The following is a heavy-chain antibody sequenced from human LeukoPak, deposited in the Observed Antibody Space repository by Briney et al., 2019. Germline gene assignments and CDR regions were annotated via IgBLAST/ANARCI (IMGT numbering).Heavy chain of an antibody. V-gene: IGHV5-51*01. CDR1: GYSFTKYW. J-gene: IGHJ4*02. CDR2: IYPGDSDT. Sequence: GESLKISCKGSGYSFTKYWIGWVRQMPGKGLEWMGIIYPGDSDTRYSPSFQGQVTISADKSISTAYLQWSSLKASDTAIYYCARSRDVAGTCRSFDYWGQGTLVTVSP. D-gene: IGHD6-19*01. CDR3: ARSRDVAGTCRSFDY.